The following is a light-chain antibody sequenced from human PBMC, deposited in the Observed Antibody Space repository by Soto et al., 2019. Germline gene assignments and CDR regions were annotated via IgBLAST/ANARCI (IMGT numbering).Light chain of an antibody. CDR1: QSLGSD. CDR2: GAS. CDR3: QQYYNWPRT. J-gene: IGKJ1*01. Sequence: MTQSPGTRSLSPGDTATLSCRASQSLGSDLAWYQQKPGQAPRLLIFGASARPTGIPARISGSGSGTEFTLTISSLRSEDFAVYFCQQYYNWPRTFAQGTKVDI. V-gene: IGKV3-15*01.